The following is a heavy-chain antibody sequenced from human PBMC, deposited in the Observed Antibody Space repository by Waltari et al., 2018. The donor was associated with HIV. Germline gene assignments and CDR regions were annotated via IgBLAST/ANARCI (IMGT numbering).Heavy chain of an antibody. CDR3: ARILGSSWYNWIDP. D-gene: IGHD6-13*01. Sequence: QVQLVQSGAEVKKPGSSVKVSCRASGGSFRSYAITWVRQAPGQGREWVGGIIPVGGTANYAQKFQGRVTITADESTSTAYMDLRSLTSEDTAVYYCARILGSSWYNWIDPWGQGTLVTVSS. J-gene: IGHJ5*02. CDR1: GGSFRSYA. CDR2: IIPVGGTA. V-gene: IGHV1-69*12.